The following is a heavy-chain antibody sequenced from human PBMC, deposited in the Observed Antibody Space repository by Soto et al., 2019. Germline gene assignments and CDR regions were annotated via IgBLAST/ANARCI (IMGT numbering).Heavy chain of an antibody. CDR1: GGTSSSYA. CDR3: ARVSSSPSGYYYYYGMDV. Sequence: QVQLVQSGAEVKKPGSSVKVSCKASGGTSSSYAISWVRQAPGQGLEWMGGIIPIFGTANYAQKFQGRVTITADESTSPAYMELSSLRSEDTAVYYCARVSSSPSGYYYYYGMDVWGQGTTVTVSS. J-gene: IGHJ6*02. D-gene: IGHD6-6*01. CDR2: IIPIFGTA. V-gene: IGHV1-69*01.